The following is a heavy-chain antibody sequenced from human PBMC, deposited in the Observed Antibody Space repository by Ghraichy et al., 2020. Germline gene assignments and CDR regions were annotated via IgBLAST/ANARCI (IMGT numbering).Heavy chain of an antibody. CDR2: ISYSGST. CDR1: RGSISSYY. Sequence: SETLSLTCTVSRGSISSYYWSWIRQPPGKGLEWIGYISYSGSTNYNPSLKSRVTILVDTSKNQFSLKLSSVTAADTAVYYCARAHSSGWGGYYYYGMDVWGQGTTVTVSS. J-gene: IGHJ6*02. CDR3: ARAHSSGWGGYYYYGMDV. V-gene: IGHV4-59*01. D-gene: IGHD6-19*01.